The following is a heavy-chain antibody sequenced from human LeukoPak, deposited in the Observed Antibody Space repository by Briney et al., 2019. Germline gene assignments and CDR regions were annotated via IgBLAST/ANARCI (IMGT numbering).Heavy chain of an antibody. D-gene: IGHD5-18*01. CDR3: ARARGGYSYGYHY. CDR2: INHSGST. Sequence: PSETLSLTCAVYGGSFSGYYWSWIRQPAGKGLEWIGEINHSGSTNYNPSLKSRVTISVDTSKNQFSLKLSSVTAADTAVYYCARARGGYSYGYHYWGQGTLVTVSS. J-gene: IGHJ4*02. CDR1: GGSFSGYY. V-gene: IGHV4-34*01.